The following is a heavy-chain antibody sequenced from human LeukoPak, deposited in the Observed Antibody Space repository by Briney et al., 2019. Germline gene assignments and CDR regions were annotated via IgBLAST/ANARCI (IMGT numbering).Heavy chain of an antibody. V-gene: IGHV3-21*01. J-gene: IGHJ4*02. CDR1: GFTFSSYS. D-gene: IGHD4-17*01. CDR2: ISSSSNYI. Sequence: GGSLRLSCAASGFTFSSYSMNWVRQAPGKGLEWVSSISSSSNYIYYADSVKGRFTISRDNAKNSLYLQMNSLRAEDTAIYYCARQSGTMVTTRFDYWGQGTLVTVSS. CDR3: ARQSGTMVTTRFDY.